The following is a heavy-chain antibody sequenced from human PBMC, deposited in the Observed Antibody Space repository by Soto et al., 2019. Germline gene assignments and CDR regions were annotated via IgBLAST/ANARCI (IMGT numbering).Heavy chain of an antibody. Sequence: SETLSLTCSVSGYFISSGYYWGWIRQPTGKGLEWIGSIFHSGSTYYNPSLKSRVTISVDTSKNQLSLKLTSVTAADTAVYYCATLKQEPFRGQGTLVTVSS. CDR1: GYFISSGYY. CDR2: IFHSGST. D-gene: IGHD6-13*01. J-gene: IGHJ4*02. V-gene: IGHV4-38-2*02. CDR3: ATLKQEPF.